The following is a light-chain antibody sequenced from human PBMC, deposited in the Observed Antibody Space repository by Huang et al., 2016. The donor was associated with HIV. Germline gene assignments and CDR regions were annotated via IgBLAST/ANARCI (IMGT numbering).Light chain of an antibody. CDR3: QQRAGWPLT. J-gene: IGKJ4*01. Sequence: EIVLTQSPATLSLSPGERATLSCRASQHLSCYLAWYQQKPGQAPRLLIYDASIRATGIPVRFSGSGSGTDFTFSISSLEPEDFAFYYCQQRAGWPLTFGGGTKVEIK. V-gene: IGKV3-11*01. CDR2: DAS. CDR1: QHLSCY.